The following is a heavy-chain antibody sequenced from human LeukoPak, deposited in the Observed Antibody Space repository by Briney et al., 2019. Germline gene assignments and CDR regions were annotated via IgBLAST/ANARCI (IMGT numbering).Heavy chain of an antibody. V-gene: IGHV1-8*01. J-gene: IGHJ4*02. D-gene: IGHD4-23*01. CDR3: ATELRWKDH. CDR2: MKPNSGNT. Sequence: GASVKVSCKASGYTFTNYDINWVRQATGQGLEWMGYMKPNSGNTGYAQKFQGRVTMTRDTSINTAYMELSSLTSEDTAVYYCATELRWKDHWGRVHWSPSPQ. CDR1: GYTFTNYD.